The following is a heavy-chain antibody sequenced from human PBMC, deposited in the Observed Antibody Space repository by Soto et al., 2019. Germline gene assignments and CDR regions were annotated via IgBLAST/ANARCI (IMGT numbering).Heavy chain of an antibody. CDR3: ARYGEGLLDAFDI. D-gene: IGHD1-26*01. J-gene: IGHJ3*02. Sequence: GGSLRLSCAASGFTFSSYWMSWVRQAPGKGLEWVANIKQDGSEKYYVDSVKGRFTISRDNAKNSLYLQMNSLRAEDTAVYYCARYGEGLLDAFDIWGQGTMVTVSS. V-gene: IGHV3-7*01. CDR2: IKQDGSEK. CDR1: GFTFSSYW.